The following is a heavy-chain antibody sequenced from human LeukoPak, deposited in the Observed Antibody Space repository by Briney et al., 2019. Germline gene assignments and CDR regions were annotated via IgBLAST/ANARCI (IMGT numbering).Heavy chain of an antibody. V-gene: IGHV3-30*02. D-gene: IGHD4-11*01. CDR3: AKDRTVTKSDAFDI. CDR2: IRYDGSNK. Sequence: GGSLRLSCAASGFTFSSYGMHWVRQAPGKGLEWVAFIRYDGSNKYYADSVKGRFTISRDISKNTLYLQMNSLRAEDTAVYYCAKDRTVTKSDAFDIWGQGTMVTVPS. J-gene: IGHJ3*02. CDR1: GFTFSSYG.